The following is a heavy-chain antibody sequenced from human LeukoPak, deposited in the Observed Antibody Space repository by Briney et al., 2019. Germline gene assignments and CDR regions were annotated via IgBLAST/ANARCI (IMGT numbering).Heavy chain of an antibody. J-gene: IGHJ4*02. CDR1: GGSFSSYY. V-gene: IGHV4-59*01. CDR3: ARGWASGSYYNY. D-gene: IGHD1-26*01. Sequence: SETLSLTCTVSGGSFSSYYWNWIREPPGKGLEWIGYIYYSGSTNYNPSLRRRVTISVDTSKNQFSLKLSSVTAADTAVYYCARGWASGSYYNYWGQGTLVTVSS. CDR2: IYYSGST.